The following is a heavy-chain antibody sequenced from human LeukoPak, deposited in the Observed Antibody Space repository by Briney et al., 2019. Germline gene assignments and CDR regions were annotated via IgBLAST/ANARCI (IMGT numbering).Heavy chain of an antibody. J-gene: IGHJ6*03. D-gene: IGHD3-10*01. CDR3: ARAGSTGSYYYYYYYMDV. CDR2: IHPIDGGS. CDR1: GYTFSNYY. V-gene: IGHV1-46*01. Sequence: ASVKVSCKASGYTFSNYYIQWVRQAPGQGPEWMGIIHPIDGGSSSAQKFQGRVTMTRDMSTSTVYMEVRSLRSEDTAVYYCARAGSTGSYYYYYYYMDVWGKGTTVTISS.